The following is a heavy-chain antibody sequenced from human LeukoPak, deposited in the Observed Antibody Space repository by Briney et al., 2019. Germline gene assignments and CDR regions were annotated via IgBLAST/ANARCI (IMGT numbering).Heavy chain of an antibody. D-gene: IGHD3-10*01. V-gene: IGHV4-34*01. J-gene: IGHJ4*02. CDR3: GGRRYYGSGSYYYFDY. CDR2: INHSGST. Sequence: SETLSLTCAVYGGSFSGYYWSWIRQPPGKGLEWIGEINHSGSTNHNPSLKSRVTISVDTSKNQFSLKLSSVTAADTAVYYCGGRRYYGSGSYYYFDYWGQGTLVTVSS. CDR1: GGSFSGYY.